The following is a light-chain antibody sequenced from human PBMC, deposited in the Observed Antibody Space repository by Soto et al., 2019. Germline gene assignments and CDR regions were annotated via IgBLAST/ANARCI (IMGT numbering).Light chain of an antibody. J-gene: IGLJ1*01. Sequence: QSVLTQPPSASGSPGQSVTISCTGTSSDVGTYNYVSWYQQHPGKAPKLMIYEVTKRPSGVPDRFSGSKSGNTASLTVSGLQAEDEADYYCCSYAGNNIYVFGTGTKVTVL. CDR2: EVT. V-gene: IGLV2-8*01. CDR1: SSDVGTYNY. CDR3: CSYAGNNIYV.